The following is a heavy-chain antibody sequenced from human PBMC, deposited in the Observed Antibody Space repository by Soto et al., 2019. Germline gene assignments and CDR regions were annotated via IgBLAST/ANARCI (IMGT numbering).Heavy chain of an antibody. V-gene: IGHV4-59*08. CDR1: GGSISSYY. D-gene: IGHD3-10*01. CDR3: ARQGFGPLHSLVDL. CDR2: VHHSWGS. J-gene: IGHJ6*02. Sequence: SETLSLTCTVSGGSISSYYWSWFRQSPGKRMEWIGYVHHSWGSSYNPSLESRVAISLDTSESQFSLKVTSVTATDTAVYYCARQGFGPLHSLVDLWGQGTTVTVS.